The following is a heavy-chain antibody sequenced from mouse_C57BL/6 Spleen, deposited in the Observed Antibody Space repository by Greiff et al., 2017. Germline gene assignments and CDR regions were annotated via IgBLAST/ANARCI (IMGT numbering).Heavy chain of an antibody. CDR1: GYTFTSYT. D-gene: IGHD3-1*01. V-gene: IGHV1-4*01. Sequence: VQLQQSGAELARPGASVKMSCKASGYTFTSYTMHWVKQRPGQGLEWIGYINPSSGYTKYNQKFKDKATLTADKSSSTAYMQLSSLTSEDSAVYYCARSGEGGSAMDDWGQGTSVTVSS. CDR3: ARSGEGGSAMDD. J-gene: IGHJ4*01. CDR2: INPSSGYT.